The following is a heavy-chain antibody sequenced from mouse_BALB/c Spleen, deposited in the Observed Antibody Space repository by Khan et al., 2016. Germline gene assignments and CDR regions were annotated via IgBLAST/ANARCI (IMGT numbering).Heavy chain of an antibody. V-gene: IGHV3-2*02. CDR1: GYSITSDYA. Sequence: EVQLVESGPGLVKPSQSLSLTCTVTGYSITSDYAWNWIRQFPGNKLEWMGYISYSGSTSYNPSLTSRISITRDTSKNQFFLQLNSVTTEDTATYYCARSVYPHWYFDVWGAGTTVTVSS. J-gene: IGHJ1*01. CDR3: ARSVYPHWYFDV. CDR2: ISYSGST.